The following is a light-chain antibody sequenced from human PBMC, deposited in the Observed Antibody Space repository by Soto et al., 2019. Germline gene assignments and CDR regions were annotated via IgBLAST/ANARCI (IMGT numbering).Light chain of an antibody. Sequence: EIVLTQSPVTLSLSPGERATLSCRASQSVSSYLAWYQQKPGQAPRLLIYDASNRATGIPARFSGGGSGTDFTLTIDNLEPEGFAIYYCQQRSNWPPITFGQGTRLEIK. CDR2: DAS. CDR3: QQRSNWPPIT. J-gene: IGKJ5*01. V-gene: IGKV3-11*01. CDR1: QSVSSY.